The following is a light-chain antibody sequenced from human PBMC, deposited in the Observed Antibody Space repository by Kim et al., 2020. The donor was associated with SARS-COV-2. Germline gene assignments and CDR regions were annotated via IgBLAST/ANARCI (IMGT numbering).Light chain of an antibody. CDR1: QSVSSSY. Sequence: EIVLTQSPGTLSLSPGERAALSCRASQSVSSSYLAWYQQKPGQSPRLLIYGASSRATGIPDRFSGSWSGTDFTLTISGLEPEDFAVYYCQQYGSSPYTFGQGTKLEI. J-gene: IGKJ2*01. CDR2: GAS. V-gene: IGKV3-20*01. CDR3: QQYGSSPYT.